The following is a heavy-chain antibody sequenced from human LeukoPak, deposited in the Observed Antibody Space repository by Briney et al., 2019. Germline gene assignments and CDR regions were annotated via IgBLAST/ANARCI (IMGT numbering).Heavy chain of an antibody. V-gene: IGHV4-59*08. J-gene: IGHJ4*02. D-gene: IGHD2-15*01. CDR3: ARHPFATPFDY. CDR1: NGSITTYY. Sequence: SETLSLTCYVSNGSITTYYWSWIRQPPGKGLEWIGYAYSSGHTNYNSSLKSRVTMSLDTSKSQFSLRLSSVTAADTALYFCARHPFATPFDYWGPGTLVTVSS. CDR2: AYSSGHT.